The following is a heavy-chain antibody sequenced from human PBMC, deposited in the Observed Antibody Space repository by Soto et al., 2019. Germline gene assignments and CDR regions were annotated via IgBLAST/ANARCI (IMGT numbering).Heavy chain of an antibody. D-gene: IGHD2-15*01. CDR3: SKDKVAGCYSPFDY. V-gene: IGHV3-23*01. CDR2: ISGSGGST. Sequence: PGGSLRLSCAASGFTFSSYAMSWVRQAPGKSLEWVSAISGSGGSTYYADSVKGRFTISRDNSKNTLYLQMNSLRAEAPAVYYCSKDKVAGCYSPFDYWGQGXLVTVYS. CDR1: GFTFSSYA. J-gene: IGHJ4*02.